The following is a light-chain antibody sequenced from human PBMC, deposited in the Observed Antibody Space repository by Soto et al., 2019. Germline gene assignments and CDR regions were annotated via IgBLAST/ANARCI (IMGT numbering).Light chain of an antibody. CDR3: QQYGTLPWT. Sequence: EIVLTQSPGTLSLSPGERATLSCRASQSVISSYLAWYQQKPGQAPRLLMYGASSRATGIPDRFSGSGSGTDFTLTISRLEPEDFAVFYCQQYGTLPWTLGQGTKVDIK. J-gene: IGKJ1*01. CDR2: GAS. CDR1: QSVISSY. V-gene: IGKV3-20*01.